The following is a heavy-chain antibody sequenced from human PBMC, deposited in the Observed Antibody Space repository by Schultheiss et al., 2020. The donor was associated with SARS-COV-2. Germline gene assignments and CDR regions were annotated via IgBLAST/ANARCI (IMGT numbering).Heavy chain of an antibody. V-gene: IGHV3-21*01. D-gene: IGHD2-21*02. CDR3: ARDGPEAYCGGDCYSGYYYGMDV. CDR1: GFTFSSYG. CDR2: ISSGSSYI. Sequence: GGSLRLSCSASGFTFSSYGMHWVRQAPGKGLEWVSSISSGSSYIYYTDSVKGRFTISRDNAKTSLYLRMNSLRAEDTAVCYCARDGPEAYCGGDCYSGYYYGMDVWGQGTTVTVSS. J-gene: IGHJ6*02.